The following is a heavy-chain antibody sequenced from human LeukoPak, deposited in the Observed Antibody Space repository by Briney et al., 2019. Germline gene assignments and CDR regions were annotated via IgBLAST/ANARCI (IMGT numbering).Heavy chain of an antibody. CDR1: GFTFSRYW. V-gene: IGHV3-7*05. J-gene: IGHJ4*02. D-gene: IGHD4-23*01. CDR3: ARVFFTVVKYYFEY. CDR2: IKHDGSEK. Sequence: PGGSLRLSCVASGFTFSRYWMSWVRQAPGKGLEWVASIKHDGSEKYYVDSVKGRFTISGDNAKNSLYLQMNSLRAEDTAVYYCARVFFTVVKYYFEYWGQGTLVTVSS.